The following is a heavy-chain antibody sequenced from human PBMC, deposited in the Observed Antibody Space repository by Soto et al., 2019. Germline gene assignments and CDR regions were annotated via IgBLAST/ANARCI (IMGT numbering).Heavy chain of an antibody. Sequence: ASVKVSCKASGGTFSSYAISWVRQAPGQRLEWMGGIIPIFGTANYAQKFQGRVTITADESTSTAYMELSSLRSEDTAVYYCARDRYYYDSSGYYTGPAFDIWGQGTMVTVSS. CDR2: IIPIFGTA. D-gene: IGHD3-22*01. CDR1: GGTFSSYA. CDR3: ARDRYYYDSSGYYTGPAFDI. V-gene: IGHV1-69*13. J-gene: IGHJ3*02.